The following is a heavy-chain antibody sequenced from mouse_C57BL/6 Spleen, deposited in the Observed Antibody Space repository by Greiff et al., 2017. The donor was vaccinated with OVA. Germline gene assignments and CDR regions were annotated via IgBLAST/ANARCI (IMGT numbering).Heavy chain of an antibody. J-gene: IGHJ3*01. CDR1: GYTFTSYW. Sequence: QVQLQQSGAELVKPGASVKLSCKASGYTFTSYWMHWVKQRPGQGLEWIGMIHPNSGSTNYNEKFKSKATLTVDKSSSTAYMQLSSLTSEDSAVYYCARDDYDAPFAYWGQGTLVTVSA. CDR3: ARDDYDAPFAY. V-gene: IGHV1-64*01. D-gene: IGHD2-4*01. CDR2: IHPNSGST.